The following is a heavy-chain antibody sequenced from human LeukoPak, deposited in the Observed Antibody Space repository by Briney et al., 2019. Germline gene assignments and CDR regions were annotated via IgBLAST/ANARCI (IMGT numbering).Heavy chain of an antibody. J-gene: IGHJ3*02. D-gene: IGHD6-13*01. CDR3: ARRGIAAAGLYAFDI. Sequence: GASVKVSCKASGYTFPSYYMHWVRQAPGQGLEWMGIINPSGGSTSYAQKFQGRVTMTRDTSTSTVYMELSSLRSEDTAVYYCARRGIAAAGLYAFDIWGQGTMVSVSS. V-gene: IGHV1-46*03. CDR2: INPSGGST. CDR1: GYTFPSYY.